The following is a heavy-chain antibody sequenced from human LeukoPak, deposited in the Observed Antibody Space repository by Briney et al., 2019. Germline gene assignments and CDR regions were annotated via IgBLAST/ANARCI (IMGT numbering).Heavy chain of an antibody. Sequence: SVKVSCKASGGTFSSYAISWVRQAPGQGLEWMGRIIPIFGTANYAQKFQGRVTITTDESTSTAYMELSSLRSEDTAVNYCARGPGNFRGCNRRIFDYWGQGTLVTVSS. CDR3: ARGPGNFRGCNRRIFDY. D-gene: IGHD4-23*01. CDR1: GGTFSSYA. J-gene: IGHJ4*02. CDR2: IIPIFGTA. V-gene: IGHV1-69*05.